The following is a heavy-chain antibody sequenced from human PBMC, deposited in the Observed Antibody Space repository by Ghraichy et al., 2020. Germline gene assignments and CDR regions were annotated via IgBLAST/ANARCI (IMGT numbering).Heavy chain of an antibody. D-gene: IGHD6-13*01. Sequence: SETLSLTCTVSGDSISSYYWSWLRQPPGRGLEWIGYIHYSENTNYNPSLKSRVTISMDTSKNQFSLKLSSVTAADTAVYYCARSAAVARTLSQLRYYIDVWGKGTTVTVSS. J-gene: IGHJ6*03. CDR3: ARSAAVARTLSQLRYYIDV. CDR2: IHYSENT. CDR1: GDSISSYY. V-gene: IGHV4-59*01.